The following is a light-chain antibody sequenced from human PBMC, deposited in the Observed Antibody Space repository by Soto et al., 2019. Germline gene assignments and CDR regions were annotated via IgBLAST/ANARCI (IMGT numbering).Light chain of an antibody. V-gene: IGLV2-14*03. J-gene: IGLJ2*01. Sequence: QSALTQPASLSGSPGRSVTISCTGTSSDVGDFNYVSWYQHLPGRAPKLIIYDVTNRPSGISYRFSASKSGRTASLTISGLQAEDEADYYWSSYSSSTTHVVFGGGTKLTVL. CDR2: DVT. CDR1: SSDVGDFNY. CDR3: SSYSSSTTHVV.